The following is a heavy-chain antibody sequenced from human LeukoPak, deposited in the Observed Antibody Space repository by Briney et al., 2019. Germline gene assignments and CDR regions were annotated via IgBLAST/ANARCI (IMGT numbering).Heavy chain of an antibody. J-gene: IGHJ4*02. V-gene: IGHV3-7*01. CDR2: IKHDGTNK. Sequence: GGSLRLSCAASGFTFSNYWMSWVRQTPGKGLEWVANIKHDGTNKYYLDSVKGRFTLSRDNSKNSLYLQMSGLRVDDTAIYYCARDKEGGSNDHWGQGTLVTVSS. D-gene: IGHD2-15*01. CDR3: ARDKEGGSNDH. CDR1: GFTFSNYW.